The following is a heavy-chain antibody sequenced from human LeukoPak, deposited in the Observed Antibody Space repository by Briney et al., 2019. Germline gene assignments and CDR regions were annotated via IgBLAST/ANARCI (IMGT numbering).Heavy chain of an antibody. CDR1: GGSISSSAYY. D-gene: IGHD2-15*01. CDR3: AGHLSDSGGSWFDP. V-gene: IGHV4-39*01. Sequence: PSETLSLTCTVSGGSISSSAYYWGWIRQPPGKGLEWIGSSYYTGSIYYTPSLKSRATLLIDMSKNQLSLKLSSVTAADTAVYYCAGHLSDSGGSWFDPWGQGTLVTVSS. J-gene: IGHJ5*02. CDR2: SYYTGSI.